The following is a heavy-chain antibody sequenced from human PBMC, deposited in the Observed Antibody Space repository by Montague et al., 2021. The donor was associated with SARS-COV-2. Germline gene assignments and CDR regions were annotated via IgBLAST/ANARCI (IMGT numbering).Heavy chain of an antibody. CDR3: ARLPLVSSWSRAAGYYYYGMDV. CDR2: ISYTGST. V-gene: IGHV4-39*01. Sequence: SETLSLTCTVSGGSISRSTSSWAWIHQPPGKGLEWIGSISYTGSTYYNPSLKSRVTISVDTSRNQFSLRLSSMTAADTSAYYCARLPLVSSWSRAAGYYYYGMDVWGQGTTVTVSS. J-gene: IGHJ6*02. D-gene: IGHD6-13*01. CDR1: GGSISRSTSS.